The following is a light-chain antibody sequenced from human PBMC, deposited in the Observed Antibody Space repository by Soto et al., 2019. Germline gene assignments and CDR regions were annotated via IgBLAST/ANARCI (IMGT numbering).Light chain of an antibody. Sequence: EIVLTQSPGTLALSPGEGASLSCRASQSVSSNLAWYQQKPGQAPRLLIYDTSTRATGIPASFNGSGSGTEFTLTISSLQYEDFAVYYCQQYSNWHPITFGQGTRLEIK. V-gene: IGKV3-15*01. CDR2: DTS. CDR3: QQYSNWHPIT. CDR1: QSVSSN. J-gene: IGKJ5*01.